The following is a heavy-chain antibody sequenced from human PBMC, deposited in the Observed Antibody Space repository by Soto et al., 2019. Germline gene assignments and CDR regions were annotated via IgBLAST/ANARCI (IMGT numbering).Heavy chain of an antibody. V-gene: IGHV2-5*01. Sequence: SGPTLVKPTQTLTLTCTFSGFSLSTSGVGVGWIRQPPGKALEWLALIYWNDDKRYSPSLKSRLTITKDTSKNQVVLTMTNMDPVDTATYYCAHSYPIAAAGTHWFDPWGQGTLVTVSS. D-gene: IGHD6-13*01. CDR1: GFSLSTSGVG. CDR3: AHSYPIAAAGTHWFDP. CDR2: IYWNDDK. J-gene: IGHJ5*02.